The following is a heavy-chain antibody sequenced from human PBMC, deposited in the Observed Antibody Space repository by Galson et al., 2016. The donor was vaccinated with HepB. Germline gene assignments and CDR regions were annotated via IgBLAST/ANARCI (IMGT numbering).Heavy chain of an antibody. CDR1: GFTFSSYS. D-gene: IGHD1-26*01. J-gene: IGHJ4*02. V-gene: IGHV3-21*01. CDR3: ARGDIVGAIFDC. Sequence: SLRLSCAASGFTFSSYSMNWVRQAPGKGPEWVSSISSSRSYIYYADSVKGRFTISRDNAKNSLYLQMNSLRAEDTAVYYCARGDIVGAIFDCWGQGTLVTVSS. CDR2: ISSSRSYI.